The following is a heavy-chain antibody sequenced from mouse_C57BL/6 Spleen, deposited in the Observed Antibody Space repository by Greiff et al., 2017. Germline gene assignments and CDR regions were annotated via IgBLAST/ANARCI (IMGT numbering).Heavy chain of an antibody. V-gene: IGHV1-52*01. J-gene: IGHJ2*01. CDR2: INPSDSET. CDR1: GYTFTSYW. D-gene: IGHD1-1*01. Sequence: QVQLQKPGAELVRPGSSVKLSCKASGYTFTSYWMHWVKQRPIQGLEWIGNINPSDSETHYNQKFKDKATFTVAKSSSTAYMQLSSLTSEDSAVYYCARSYYGSSYFGYGRQGTTLTFSS. CDR3: ARSYYGSSYFGY.